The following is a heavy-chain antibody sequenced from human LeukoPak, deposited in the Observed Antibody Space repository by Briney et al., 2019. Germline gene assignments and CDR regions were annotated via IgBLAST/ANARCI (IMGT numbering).Heavy chain of an antibody. D-gene: IGHD4-17*01. CDR2: ILYGAGKK. V-gene: IGHV3-30*04. CDR1: GFTFSSYA. Sequence: GGSLRLSCAASGFTFSSYAMHWVRQAPGKGLEWVSVILYGAGKKHYADSMKGRFTISRDNSKNTLYLQVSRLRSDDTAVYYCARDQDYGDYVPFDYWGQGTLVTVSS. CDR3: ARDQDYGDYVPFDY. J-gene: IGHJ4*02.